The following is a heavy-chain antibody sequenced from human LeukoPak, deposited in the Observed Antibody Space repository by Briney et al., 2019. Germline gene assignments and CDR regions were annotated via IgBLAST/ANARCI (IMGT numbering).Heavy chain of an antibody. Sequence: GGSLRLSCAASGFTFSSYSMNWVRQAPVKELEWVSSISSSSSYIYYADSVKGRFTISRDNAKNSLYLQMNSLRAEDTAVYYCARDTGRVGYFDYWGQGTLVTVSS. V-gene: IGHV3-21*01. CDR2: ISSSSSYI. D-gene: IGHD1-26*01. J-gene: IGHJ4*02. CDR1: GFTFSSYS. CDR3: ARDTGRVGYFDY.